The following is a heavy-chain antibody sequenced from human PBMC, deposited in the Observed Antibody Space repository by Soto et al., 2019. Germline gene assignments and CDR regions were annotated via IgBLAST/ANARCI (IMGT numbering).Heavy chain of an antibody. J-gene: IGHJ4*02. CDR1: GYTFTSYA. CDR3: ARDDVLGVTAMDY. V-gene: IGHV1-3*05. CDR2: INAGNGNT. D-gene: IGHD2-21*02. Sequence: QVQLVQSGAEEKKPGASVKVSCKASGYTFTSYAMHWVRQAPGQRLEWMGWINAGNGNTKYSQKFQGRVTITRDTSASTAYMELSSLRSEDTAVYYCARDDVLGVTAMDYWGQGTLVTVSS.